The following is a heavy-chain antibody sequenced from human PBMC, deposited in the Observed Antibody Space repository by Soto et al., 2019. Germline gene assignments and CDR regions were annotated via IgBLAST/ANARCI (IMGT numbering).Heavy chain of an antibody. CDR3: TRGLGSARLYYIDY. Sequence: ETLSLMCDVSVRHTPSSQWIWMGKFPGKVLEWVAYTAYPGNRNYNPSRKTRVTIAVNMCKIQFSLRLSSVTAADTAVYYCTRGLGSARLYYIDYWRQETLV. CDR1: VRHTPSSQ. V-gene: IGHV4-59*08. CDR2: TAYPGNR. J-gene: IGHJ4*03. D-gene: IGHD6-19*01.